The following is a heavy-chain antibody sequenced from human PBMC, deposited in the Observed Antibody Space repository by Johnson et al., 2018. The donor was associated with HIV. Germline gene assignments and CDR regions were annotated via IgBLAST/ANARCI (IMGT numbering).Heavy chain of an antibody. CDR3: ARGALGSFDI. V-gene: IGHV3-74*02. CDR2: IKTDGSDT. J-gene: IGHJ3*02. D-gene: IGHD3-10*01. CDR1: GFIFSNYW. Sequence: MQLVESGGDSVQPGGSLRLSCAASGFIFSNYWMHWVRQAPGKGLIWVACIKTDGSDTNYADSVKGRFTISRDNAKNTVYLQMDSLRDEDMAVYYCARGALGSFDIWGQGTMVTVSA.